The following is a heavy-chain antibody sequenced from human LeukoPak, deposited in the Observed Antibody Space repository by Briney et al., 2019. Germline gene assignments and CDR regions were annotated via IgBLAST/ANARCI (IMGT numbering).Heavy chain of an antibody. V-gene: IGHV3-21*01. CDR3: ARAGVVPAATFDY. J-gene: IGHJ4*02. D-gene: IGHD2-2*01. Sequence: GGSLRLSCAASGFTFSSCSMNWVRQAPGKGLEWVSSISSSSSYIYYADSVKGRFTISRDNAKNSLYLQMNSLRAEDTAVYYCARAGVVPAATFDYWGQGTLVTVSS. CDR1: GFTFSSCS. CDR2: ISSSSSYI.